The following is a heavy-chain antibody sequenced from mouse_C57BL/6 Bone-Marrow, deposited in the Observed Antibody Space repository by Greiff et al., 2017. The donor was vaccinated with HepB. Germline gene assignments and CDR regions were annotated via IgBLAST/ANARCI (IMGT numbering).Heavy chain of an antibody. J-gene: IGHJ4*01. Sequence: EVMLVESGGGLVKPGGSLKLSCAASGFTFSDYGMHWVRQAPEKGLEWVAYISSGSSTIYYADTVKGRFTISRDNAKNTLFLQMTSLRSEDTAMYYCARRSNSGYAMDYWGQGTSVTVSS. D-gene: IGHD2-5*01. CDR1: GFTFSDYG. CDR2: ISSGSSTI. V-gene: IGHV5-17*01. CDR3: ARRSNSGYAMDY.